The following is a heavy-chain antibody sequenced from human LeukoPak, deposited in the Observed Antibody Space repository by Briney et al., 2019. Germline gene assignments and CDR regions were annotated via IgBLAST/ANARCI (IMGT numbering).Heavy chain of an antibody. CDR1: GGSISSSSYY. Sequence: SETLSLTCTVSGGSISSSSYYWSWIRQPPGKGLEWIGYIYYSGSTNYNPSLKSRVTISVVTSKNQFSLKLSSVTAADTAVYYCARDRLVGFGELSNYYYYGMDVWGQGTTVTVSS. V-gene: IGHV4-61*01. J-gene: IGHJ6*02. CDR2: IYYSGST. CDR3: ARDRLVGFGELSNYYYYGMDV. D-gene: IGHD3-10*01.